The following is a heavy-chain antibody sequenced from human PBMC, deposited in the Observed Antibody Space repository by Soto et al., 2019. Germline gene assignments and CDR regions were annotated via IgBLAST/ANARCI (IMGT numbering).Heavy chain of an antibody. CDR3: ARGTSGFLDY. V-gene: IGHV1-3*01. D-gene: IGHD1-1*01. CDR1: GYIFTNFV. CDR2: IHPGSQDT. Sequence: ASVKVSCKASGYIFTNFVLHWVRQAPGQRLEWMGWIHPGSQDTKYSQKFQGRVTITRDTSARTAYLEVRTLKSEDSAVYFCARGTSGFLDYWGQGTRVTVSS. J-gene: IGHJ4*02.